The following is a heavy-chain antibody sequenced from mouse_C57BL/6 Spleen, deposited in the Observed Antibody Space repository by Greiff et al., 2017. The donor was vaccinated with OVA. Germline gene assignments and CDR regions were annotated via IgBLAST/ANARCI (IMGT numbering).Heavy chain of an antibody. D-gene: IGHD3-3*01. CDR1: GFTFSDYY. Sequence: EVMLVESEGGLVQPGSSMKLSGTASGFTFSDYYMAWVRQVPEKGLEWVANINYDGSSTYYLDSLKSRFIISRENAKNILHLQISSLKSEDTARYYCARGVGQLDDWGQGTTLTVSS. CDR3: ARGVGQLDD. J-gene: IGHJ2*01. V-gene: IGHV5-16*01. CDR2: INYDGSST.